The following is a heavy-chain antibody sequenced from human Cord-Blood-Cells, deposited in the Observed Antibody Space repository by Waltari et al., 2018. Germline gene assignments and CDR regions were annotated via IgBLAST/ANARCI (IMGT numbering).Heavy chain of an antibody. CDR1: GYTFTSYA. V-gene: IGHV1-3*01. J-gene: IGHJ6*02. CDR2: INAGNGNT. D-gene: IGHD2-15*01. CDR3: ARDLTPNTLGYCSGGSCYYYYYGMDV. Sequence: QVQLVQSGAEVKKPGASVKVSCKASGYTFTSYAMHWVRQAPGQRLEWMGWINAGNGNTKYSQKFQGRVTITRDTSASKAYMELSSLRSEDTAVYYCARDLTPNTLGYCSGGSCYYYYYGMDVWGQGTTVTVSS.